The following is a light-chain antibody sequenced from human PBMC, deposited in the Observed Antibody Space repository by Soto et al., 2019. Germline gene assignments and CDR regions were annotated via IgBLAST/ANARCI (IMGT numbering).Light chain of an antibody. J-gene: IGKJ1*01. CDR1: QGISSY. CDR3: QQLNSYPRT. V-gene: IGKV1-9*01. Sequence: DIQLTQSPSFLSASVGDRVTSTCRASQGISSYLAWYQQKPGKAPKLLIYAASTLQSGVPSRFSGSGSGTEFTLTISSLQPEDFATYYCQQLNSYPRTFGRGTKVKSN. CDR2: AAS.